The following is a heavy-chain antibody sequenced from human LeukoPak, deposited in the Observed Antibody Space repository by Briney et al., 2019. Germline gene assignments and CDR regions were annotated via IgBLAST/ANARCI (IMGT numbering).Heavy chain of an antibody. CDR3: ARGYCSSIECYIDY. V-gene: IGHV3-74*01. D-gene: IGHD2-2*01. CDR1: GFTFRSYW. CDR2: IETDGSST. J-gene: IGHJ4*02. Sequence: PGGSLRLSCEASGFTFRSYWMHWVRQAPGKGLMWVSRIETDGSSTNYADSVKGRFTISRDNARNTVYLQMNSLRAEDTAVYYCARGYCSSIECYIDYWGQGTLVTVSS.